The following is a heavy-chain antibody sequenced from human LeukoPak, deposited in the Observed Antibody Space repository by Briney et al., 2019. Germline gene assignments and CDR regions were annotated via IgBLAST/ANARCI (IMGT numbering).Heavy chain of an antibody. V-gene: IGHV4-4*07. CDR1: GGSISSYY. J-gene: IGHJ3*02. Sequence: SETLSLTCTVSGGSISSYYWSWIRQPAGKGLEWIGRIYTSGSTNYNPSLKSRVTMSVDTSKNQFSLKLSSVTAADTAVYYCARENYYDSSGYPPGGAFDIWGQGTMVTVSS. CDR2: IYTSGST. CDR3: ARENYYDSSGYPPGGAFDI. D-gene: IGHD3-22*01.